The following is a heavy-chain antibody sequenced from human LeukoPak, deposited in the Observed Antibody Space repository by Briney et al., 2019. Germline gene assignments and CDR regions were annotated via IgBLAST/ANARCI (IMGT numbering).Heavy chain of an antibody. J-gene: IGHJ4*02. D-gene: IGHD3-22*01. CDR2: IYTGGST. Sequence: GGSLRLSRAASGFTVSSNYMSWVRQAPGKGLEWVSAIYTGGSTYYAGSVKGRFTISRDNSKNTLYLQMNSLRAEDTAVYYCARNLYYYDSSGYYHYWGQGTLVTVSS. CDR3: ARNLYYYDSSGYYHY. CDR1: GFTVSSNY. V-gene: IGHV3-66*01.